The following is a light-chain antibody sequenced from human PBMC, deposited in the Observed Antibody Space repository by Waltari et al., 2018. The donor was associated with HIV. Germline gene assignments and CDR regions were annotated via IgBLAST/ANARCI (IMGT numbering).Light chain of an antibody. V-gene: IGLV1-44*01. J-gene: IGLJ3*02. CDR1: RDFIGRSS. CDR2: IKI. CDR3: AICDDSLNGWV. Sequence: QSVLTQPPSASGAPGRRVTISCSGSRDFIGRSSVNWYQQLPGTGPKLLIYIKIQGPSGVPDPFSGSKSGTSASLAISGIQSDYEADYYCAICDDSLNGWVFGGGTKLPVL.